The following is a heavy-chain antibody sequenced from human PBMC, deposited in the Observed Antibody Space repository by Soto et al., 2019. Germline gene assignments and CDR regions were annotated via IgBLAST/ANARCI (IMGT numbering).Heavy chain of an antibody. J-gene: IGHJ6*02. CDR1: GGSISSGGYY. CDR3: ARAIQYRYYYGMDV. D-gene: IGHD1-1*01. V-gene: IGHV4-31*03. Sequence: QVQLKVSGPGLVKPSQTLSLTCTVSGGSISSGGYYWNWIRQHPGKGLEWIGYIYYTGSTDYNPSLKSRLTISVDTSKNQFSLKLSSVTAADTAVYYCARAIQYRYYYGMDVWGQGTTVTVSS. CDR2: IYYTGST.